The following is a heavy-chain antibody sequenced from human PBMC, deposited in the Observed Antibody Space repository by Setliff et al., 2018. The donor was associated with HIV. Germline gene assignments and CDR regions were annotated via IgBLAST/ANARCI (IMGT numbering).Heavy chain of an antibody. Sequence: GGSLRLSCAASGFTFSRYWMHWVRQAPGKGLVWVSRMKTSEDSRRYAVSVRGRFTISRDNAESTVFLQMDDLRAEDSAVYYCARGGYCSGGSCFSTPDALDIWGQGTTVTVSS. CDR1: GFTFSRYW. V-gene: IGHV3-74*01. CDR3: ARGGYCSGGSCFSTPDALDI. D-gene: IGHD2-15*01. CDR2: MKTSEDSR. J-gene: IGHJ3*02.